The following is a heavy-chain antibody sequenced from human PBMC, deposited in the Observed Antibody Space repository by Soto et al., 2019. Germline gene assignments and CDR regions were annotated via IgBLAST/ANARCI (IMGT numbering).Heavy chain of an antibody. CDR2: ISAYNGNT. D-gene: IGHD3-22*01. J-gene: IGHJ3*02. V-gene: IGHV1-18*01. CDR3: ARDHVTMIVVPADACDI. CDR1: GYTFTSYG. Sequence: ASVKVSCKASGYTFTSYGISWVRQAPGQGLEWMGWISAYNGNTNYAQKLQGRVTMTTDTSTSTAYMELRSLRSDDTAVYYCARDHVTMIVVPADACDIPGHGSRVTVSS.